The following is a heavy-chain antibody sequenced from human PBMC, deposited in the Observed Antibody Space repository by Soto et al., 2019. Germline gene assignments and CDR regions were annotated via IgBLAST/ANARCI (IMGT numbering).Heavy chain of an antibody. V-gene: IGHV1-46*01. D-gene: IGHD5-12*01. Sequence: ASVKVSCKASGYTFTSYYMHWVRQAPGQGLEWMGIINPSGGSTSYAQKFQGRVTMTRDTSTSTVYMELSSLRSEDTAVYYCARERRYSGYDYSFWFDPWGQGTLVTVSS. CDR3: ARERRYSGYDYSFWFDP. J-gene: IGHJ5*02. CDR1: GYTFTSYY. CDR2: INPSGGST.